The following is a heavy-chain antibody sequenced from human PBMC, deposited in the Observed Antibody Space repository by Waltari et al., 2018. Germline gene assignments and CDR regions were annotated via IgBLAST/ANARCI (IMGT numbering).Heavy chain of an antibody. J-gene: IGHJ5*02. Sequence: QVQLQQWGAGLLKPSQTLSLTCAVEGGSVSGYFGNWVRQPPGRGLEWIGGIDYSGSTNYNPSLKSRVTLSIDTSRKRFSLNLNSMTAADTAIYYCARSGFHGSGTPFDPWGRGTLVTVSS. D-gene: IGHD3-10*01. CDR3: ARSGFHGSGTPFDP. V-gene: IGHV4-34*02. CDR2: IDYSGST. CDR1: GGSVSGYF.